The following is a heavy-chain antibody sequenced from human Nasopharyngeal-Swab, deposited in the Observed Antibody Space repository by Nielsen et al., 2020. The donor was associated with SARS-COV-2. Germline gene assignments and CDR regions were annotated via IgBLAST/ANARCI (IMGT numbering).Heavy chain of an antibody. Sequence: GASLKISCAASGFTFSNAWMSWVRQAPGKGLEWVGRIKSKTDGGTTDYAAPVKGRFTISRDDSKNTLYMQMNSLKTEDTAVYYCTTVLRFLEWLYYFDYWGQGTLVTVSS. CDR2: IKSKTDGGTT. CDR3: TTVLRFLEWLYYFDY. V-gene: IGHV3-15*01. CDR1: GFTFSNAW. J-gene: IGHJ4*02. D-gene: IGHD3-3*01.